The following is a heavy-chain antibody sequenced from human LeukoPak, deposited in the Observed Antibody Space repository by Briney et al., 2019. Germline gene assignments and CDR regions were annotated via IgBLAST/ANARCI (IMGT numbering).Heavy chain of an antibody. Sequence: SQTLSLTCTVSGGSISSGSYYWSWIRQPPGKGLEWIGEINHSGSTNYNPSLKSRVTISVDTSKNQFSLKLSSVTAADTAVYYCARIQLWSLRAFDIWGQGTMVTVSS. CDR3: ARIQLWSLRAFDI. V-gene: IGHV4-39*07. J-gene: IGHJ3*02. CDR1: GGSISSGSYY. D-gene: IGHD5-18*01. CDR2: INHSGST.